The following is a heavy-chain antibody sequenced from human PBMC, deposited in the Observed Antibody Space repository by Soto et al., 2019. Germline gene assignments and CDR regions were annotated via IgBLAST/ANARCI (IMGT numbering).Heavy chain of an antibody. CDR2: FDPEDGET. CDR1: GYTLTELS. J-gene: IGHJ4*02. D-gene: IGHD6-6*01. Sequence: ASVKVSCKVSGYTLTELSMHWVRQAPGKGLEWMGGFDPEDGETIYAQKFQGRVTMTEDTSTDTAYMELSSLRSEDTAVYYCATGVNSIAAPPYWGQGTLVTVSS. CDR3: ATGVNSIAAPPY. V-gene: IGHV1-24*01.